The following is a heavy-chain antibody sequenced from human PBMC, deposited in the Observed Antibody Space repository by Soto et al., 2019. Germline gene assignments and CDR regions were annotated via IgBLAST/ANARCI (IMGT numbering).Heavy chain of an antibody. V-gene: IGHV3-30*04. CDR3: ARVLGVYIVGHNNACDI. D-gene: IGHD1-26*01. Sequence: QVQVVESGGGVVQPGRSLRLSCAASGFNFNTYSFHWVRQAPGKGLEWVALITYDGRNKYYADSVKGRFTISRDNSENTLYLQMNSLRTEDTAVYYCARVLGVYIVGHNNACDIWGQGTEVTVSS. CDR2: ITYDGRNK. J-gene: IGHJ3*02. CDR1: GFNFNTYS.